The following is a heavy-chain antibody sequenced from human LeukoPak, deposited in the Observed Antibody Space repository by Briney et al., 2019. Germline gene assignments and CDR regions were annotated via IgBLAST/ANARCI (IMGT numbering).Heavy chain of an antibody. CDR3: ARDFYASGFYFWFDP. Sequence: SETLSLTCTVSGGYTGSHYWSWIRQPAGKGLEWIGRIAPSGATHYNPSLGRRVTMSVDTSKNYFSLRLSSVTAADTDVYYCARDFYASGFYFWFDPWGQGILVTVSS. J-gene: IGHJ5*02. CDR2: IAPSGAT. V-gene: IGHV4-4*07. D-gene: IGHD2/OR15-2a*01. CDR1: GGYTGSHY.